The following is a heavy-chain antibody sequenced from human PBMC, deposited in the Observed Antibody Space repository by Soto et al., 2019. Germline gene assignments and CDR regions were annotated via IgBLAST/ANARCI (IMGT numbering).Heavy chain of an antibody. J-gene: IGHJ6*03. CDR3: ARRSGYSYGTDYYYYYYMDV. D-gene: IGHD5-18*01. Sequence: QLQLQESGPGLVKPSETLSLTCTVSGGSISSSSYYWGWIRQTPGKGLEWIGSIYYSGSTYYNPSLKSRVTISVDTSKNQSSLKLSSVPAAYTAVYYCARRSGYSYGTDYYYYYYMDVWGKGTTVTVSS. V-gene: IGHV4-39*01. CDR1: GGSISSSSYY. CDR2: IYYSGST.